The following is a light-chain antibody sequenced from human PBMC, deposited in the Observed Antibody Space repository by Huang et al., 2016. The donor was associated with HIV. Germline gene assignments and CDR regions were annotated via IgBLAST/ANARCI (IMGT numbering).Light chain of an antibody. V-gene: IGKV3-15*01. CDR1: QSVRRN. CDR3: QHYDNWRKT. Sequence: DILMTQSPATVSVSPGESATLSCRASQSVRRNLAWYQQRTGQTPRLLICSASARASGVAARFSGSGSGTEFTLTISNVQPEDFAVYYCQHYDNWRKTFGQGTKVDIK. J-gene: IGKJ1*01. CDR2: SAS.